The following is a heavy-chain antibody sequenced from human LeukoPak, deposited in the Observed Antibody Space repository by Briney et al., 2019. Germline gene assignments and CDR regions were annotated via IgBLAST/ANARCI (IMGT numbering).Heavy chain of an antibody. CDR2: ISAYNGNT. V-gene: IGHV1-18*01. CDR3: ARGPEYYYGSGSYDYYGMDV. D-gene: IGHD3-10*01. J-gene: IGHJ6*02. CDR1: GYTFTSYG. Sequence: ASVKVSCKASGYTFTSYGISWVRQAPGQGLEWMGWISAYNGNTNYEQKLQGRVTMTTDTSTSTAYMELRSLRSDDTAVYYCARGPEYYYGSGSYDYYGMDVWGQGTTVTVSS.